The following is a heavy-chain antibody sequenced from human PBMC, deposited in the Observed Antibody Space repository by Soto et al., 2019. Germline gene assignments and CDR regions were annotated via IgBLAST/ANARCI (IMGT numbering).Heavy chain of an antibody. CDR3: ATRGGYYDFWSGYSVDDAFDI. J-gene: IGHJ3*02. CDR1: GGSISSYY. V-gene: IGHV4-59*01. Sequence: SETLSLTCTVSGGSISSYYWSWIRQPPGKGLEWIGYIYYSGSTNYNPSLKSRVTISVDTSKNQFSLKLSSVTAADTAMYYCATRGGYYDFWSGYSVDDAFDIWGQGTMVTISS. CDR2: IYYSGST. D-gene: IGHD3-3*01.